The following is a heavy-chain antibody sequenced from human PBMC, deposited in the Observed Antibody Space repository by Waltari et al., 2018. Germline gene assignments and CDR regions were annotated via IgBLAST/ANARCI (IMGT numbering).Heavy chain of an antibody. Sequence: EVHMVESGGDLVQPGRSLRLSCLVSGYHFDDIAVSWFRQAPGKGLEWVGFVKSNIYGGVAQYAASVTGRFTIARDDSENIAYLQMDSLKSEDTAVYYCARESSGNIGWFDSWGQGTLVTVSS. J-gene: IGHJ5*01. V-gene: IGHV3-49*03. CDR2: VKSNIYGGVA. CDR3: ARESSGNIGWFDS. CDR1: GYHFDDIA. D-gene: IGHD1-26*01.